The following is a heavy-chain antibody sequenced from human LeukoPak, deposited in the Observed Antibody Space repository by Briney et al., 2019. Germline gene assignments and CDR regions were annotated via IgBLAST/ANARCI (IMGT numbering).Heavy chain of an antibody. CDR1: GGTFSSYA. V-gene: IGHV1-69*05. J-gene: IGHJ3*02. Sequence: SVKVSCKASGGTFSSYAISWVRQAPGQGLEWMGGIIPIFGTANYAQKFQGRVTITTDESTSTAYMELSSLRSEDTAVYYCARAGDIVVVPAADAFDIWGQGTMVTVSS. D-gene: IGHD2-2*01. CDR3: ARAGDIVVVPAADAFDI. CDR2: IIPIFGTA.